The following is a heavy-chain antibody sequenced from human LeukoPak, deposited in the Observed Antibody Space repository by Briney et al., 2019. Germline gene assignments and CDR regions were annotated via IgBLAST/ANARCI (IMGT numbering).Heavy chain of an antibody. V-gene: IGHV3-11*04. D-gene: IGHD2-21*02. J-gene: IGHJ3*02. CDR1: GFTFSDYY. CDR3: ARDRYCGDDCQSDAFDI. CDR2: ISSSGSTI. Sequence: PGGSLRLSCAASGFTFSDYYMSWIRQAPGKGLEWVSYISSSGSTIYYADSVKGRFTISRDNAKNSLYLQMNSLRAEDTAVYYCARDRYCGDDCQSDAFDIWGQGTMITVSS.